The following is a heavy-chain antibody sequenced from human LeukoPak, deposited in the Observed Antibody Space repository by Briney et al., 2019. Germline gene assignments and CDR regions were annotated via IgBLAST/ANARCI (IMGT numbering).Heavy chain of an antibody. CDR1: GYTFTKYG. D-gene: IGHD3-22*01. J-gene: IGHJ3*02. CDR2: ISTYNGNT. Sequence: ASVKVSCKASGYTFTKYGITWVRQAPGQGLEWMGWISTYNGNTNYAQKLQGRVTMTTDTSTSTAYMELRSLISDDAAVYYCARDPPGEYDSSGYYYEGGTFDIWGQGTMVTVSS. V-gene: IGHV1-18*01. CDR3: ARDPPGEYDSSGYYYEGGTFDI.